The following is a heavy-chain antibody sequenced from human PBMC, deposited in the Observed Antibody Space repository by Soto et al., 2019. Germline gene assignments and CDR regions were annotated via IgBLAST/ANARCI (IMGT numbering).Heavy chain of an antibody. CDR1: GFTYSGYW. CDR3: ARDPGPRPARIGGLGWFDP. D-gene: IGHD6-6*01. CDR2: IKQDGREK. V-gene: IGHV3-7*03. J-gene: IGHJ5*02. Sequence: GGSLRLSCAASGFTYSGYWMSWVRQAPGKGLEWVASIKQDGREKYYVDSVKGRFTISRDNANNSVYLQMNNLRAEDTAVYYCARDPGPRPARIGGLGWFDPWGQGTLVTVSS.